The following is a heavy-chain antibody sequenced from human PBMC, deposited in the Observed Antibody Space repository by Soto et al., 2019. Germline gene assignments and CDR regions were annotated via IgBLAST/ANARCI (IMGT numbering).Heavy chain of an antibody. D-gene: IGHD3-10*01. V-gene: IGHV1-18*01. CDR2: ISAYNGNT. J-gene: IGHJ6*02. CDR1: GYTFTSCG. Sequence: ASVKVSCKASGYTFTSCGISWVRQAPGQGLEWMGWISAYNGNTNYAQKLQGRVTMTADTSTSTAYMELRSLRSDDTAVYYCASSRDTMVRGIYYYYYGMDVWGQGTTVTVSS. CDR3: ASSRDTMVRGIYYYYYGMDV.